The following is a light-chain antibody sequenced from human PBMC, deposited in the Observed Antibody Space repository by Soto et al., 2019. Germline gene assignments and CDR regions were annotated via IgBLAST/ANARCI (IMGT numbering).Light chain of an antibody. CDR3: QQYNEWPLT. CDR2: HAA. J-gene: IGKJ4*01. CDR1: QSVSNN. Sequence: EIVMTQSPATLSVSPGERATLSCRASQSVSNNVAWYQQKPGQAPRLLIYHAATRATGIPARFSGSGSGTEVTPTISSLQSEDFSGYYCQQYNEWPLTFGGGTKVEIK. V-gene: IGKV3-15*01.